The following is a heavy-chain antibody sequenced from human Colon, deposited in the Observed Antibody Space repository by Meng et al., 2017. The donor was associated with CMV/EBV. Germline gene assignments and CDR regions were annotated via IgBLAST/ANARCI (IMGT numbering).Heavy chain of an antibody. D-gene: IGHD6-19*01. J-gene: IGHJ5*02. V-gene: IGHV1-46*01. CDR3: VSGTAVASPSFRCFGP. Sequence: ASVKVSCKASGYTLTTYYIHWVRRAPGQGLEWLGIINPSDDTPSYAEKFEGRLILTRDTSTSTAYMELRSLTSDDTAVYFCVSGTAVASPSFRCFGPWGQGTLVTVSS. CDR2: INPSDDTP. CDR1: GYTLTTYY.